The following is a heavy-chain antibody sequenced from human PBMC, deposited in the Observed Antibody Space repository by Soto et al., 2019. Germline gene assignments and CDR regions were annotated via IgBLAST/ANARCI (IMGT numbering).Heavy chain of an antibody. Sequence: EVQLVESGGGLVQPGRSLRLSCVASGFTADDYAMHWVRQAPGKGLEWVSGISSNSDTIDYADSVKGRFTISRDNAKNSQFLQMTTLRPEDTALYYCAKDMKWGGMTTIPYFDSWGQGTLVTVSS. CDR1: GFTADDYA. CDR3: AKDMKWGGMTTIPYFDS. D-gene: IGHD4-17*01. CDR2: ISSNSDTI. J-gene: IGHJ4*02. V-gene: IGHV3-9*02.